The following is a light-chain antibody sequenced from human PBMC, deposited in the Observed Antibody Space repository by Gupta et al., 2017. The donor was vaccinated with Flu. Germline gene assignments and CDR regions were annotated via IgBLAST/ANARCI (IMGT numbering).Light chain of an antibody. V-gene: IGLV2-14*01. J-gene: IGLJ2*01. CDR3: TSYTDTSLVL. CDR1: NRDVGGYDY. CDR2: EVH. Sequence: QSALTQPASVSGSPGQSITLSCTGTNRDVGGYDYVSWYQQHPGKAPKLMLFEVHNRPSGVSNRFSGAKSGNTAFLTISGLHGEDEADYYCTSYTDTSLVLFGGGTRLTVL.